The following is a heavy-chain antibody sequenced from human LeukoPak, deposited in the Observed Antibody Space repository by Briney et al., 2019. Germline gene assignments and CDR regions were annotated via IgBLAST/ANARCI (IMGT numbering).Heavy chain of an antibody. Sequence: ASVKVSCKASGGTFSSYAISWVRQAPGQGLEWMGGIIPIFGTANYAQKFQGRVTITADKSTSTAYMELNRLTSDDTAVYFCAREYSQSYTPLSPWGQGTLVTVSS. CDR1: GGTFSSYA. J-gene: IGHJ5*02. D-gene: IGHD3-10*01. CDR3: AREYSQSYTPLSP. CDR2: IIPIFGTA. V-gene: IGHV1-69*06.